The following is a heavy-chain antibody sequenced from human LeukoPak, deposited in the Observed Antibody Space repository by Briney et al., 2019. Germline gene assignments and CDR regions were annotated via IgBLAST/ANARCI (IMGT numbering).Heavy chain of an antibody. CDR3: ARDRCTGGSCSYYFDF. D-gene: IGHD2-15*01. Sequence: ASVKVSCTASGYTFTGYYIHWVRQAPGQGLEWLGRITPNSGGTSSAQKFQDRITMTRDASISTAYIELSRLRSDDTAIYFCARDRCTGGSCSYYFDFWGQGTLVTVSS. V-gene: IGHV1-2*06. CDR1: GYTFTGYY. J-gene: IGHJ4*02. CDR2: ITPNSGGT.